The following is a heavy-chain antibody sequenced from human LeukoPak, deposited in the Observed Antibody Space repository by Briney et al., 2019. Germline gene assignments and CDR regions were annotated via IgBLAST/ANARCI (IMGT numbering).Heavy chain of an antibody. V-gene: IGHV3-21*01. CDR3: ARDDYGDYAGFDY. CDR2: ISSSSSYI. Sequence: GGSLRLSCAASGFTFSSYSMNWVRQAPGEGLEWVSSISSSSSYIYYADSVKGRFTISRDNAKNSLYLQMNSLRAEDTAVYYCARDDYGDYAGFDYWGQGTLVTVSS. D-gene: IGHD4-17*01. CDR1: GFTFSSYS. J-gene: IGHJ4*02.